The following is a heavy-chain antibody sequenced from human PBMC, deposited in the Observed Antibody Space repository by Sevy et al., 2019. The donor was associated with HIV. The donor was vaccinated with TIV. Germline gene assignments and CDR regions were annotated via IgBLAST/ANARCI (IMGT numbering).Heavy chain of an antibody. D-gene: IGHD6-19*01. CDR3: AKDPQITVAGDSLDP. Sequence: GGSLRLSCAASGFTFSSYAMSWVRQAPGKGLEWVSAISGSGGSTYYEDSVKGRFTISGDNSKNTRYLQMNSRRAADTAVDYGAKDPQITVAGDSLDPWGQGTLVTVSS. CDR2: ISGSGGST. J-gene: IGHJ5*02. V-gene: IGHV3-23*01. CDR1: GFTFSSYA.